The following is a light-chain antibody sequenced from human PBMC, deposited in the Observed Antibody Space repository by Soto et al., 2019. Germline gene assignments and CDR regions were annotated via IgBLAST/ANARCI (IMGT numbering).Light chain of an antibody. CDR2: GSD. CDR1: RSNIGSNT. V-gene: IGLV1-44*01. CDR3: AAWDDTLKGPG. J-gene: IGLJ2*01. Sequence: QSVLTQPPSASGTPGQRVTITCSGSRSNIGSNTVNWYQQLPGTAPKLLIYGSDQRPSGVPGRFSGSTSATSASLAISGLQSEDEADYYCAAWDDTLKGPGFGGGTKLTVL.